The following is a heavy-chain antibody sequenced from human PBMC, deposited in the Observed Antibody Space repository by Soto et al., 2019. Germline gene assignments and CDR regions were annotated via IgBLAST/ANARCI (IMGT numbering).Heavy chain of an antibody. V-gene: IGHV3-23*01. CDR3: ARGGRITASRWFDY. Sequence: PGGSLRLSCAASGFTLSSYAMSWVRQAPGKGLEWVSAISGSGGSTYYADSVKGRFTISRDNSKNTLYLQMNSLRAEDTAVYYCARGGRITASRWFDYWGQGTLVPVSS. D-gene: IGHD6-19*01. J-gene: IGHJ4*02. CDR2: ISGSGGST. CDR1: GFTLSSYA.